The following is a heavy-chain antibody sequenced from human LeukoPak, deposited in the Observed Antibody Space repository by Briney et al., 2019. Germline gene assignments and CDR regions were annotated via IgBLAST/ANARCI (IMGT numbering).Heavy chain of an antibody. CDR3: AKTVGYDSSGYYNNWFDP. V-gene: IGHV4-31*03. J-gene: IGHJ5*02. CDR1: GGSISSGVYY. CDR2: IYYSGST. Sequence: SETLSLTCTVSGGSISSGVYYWSWIRQHPGKGLEWIVYIYYSGSTYYDPSLKSRVTISVDTSKNQFSLKLSSVTAADTAVYYCAKTVGYDSSGYYNNWFDPWGQGTLVTVSS. D-gene: IGHD3-22*01.